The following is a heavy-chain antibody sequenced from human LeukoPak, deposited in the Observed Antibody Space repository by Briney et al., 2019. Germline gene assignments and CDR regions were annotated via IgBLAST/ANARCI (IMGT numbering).Heavy chain of an antibody. Sequence: GGSLRLSCAASGFTFSSYGMHWVRQAPGKGLEWVALIWYDGSNEYYTDSVKGRLTISRDNSKNTLYLQMNSLRAEDTAVYYCAREGPRGNSQFDYWGQGTLVTVSS. CDR3: AREGPRGNSQFDY. CDR1: GFTFSSYG. CDR2: IWYDGSNE. V-gene: IGHV3-33*01. D-gene: IGHD2/OR15-2a*01. J-gene: IGHJ4*02.